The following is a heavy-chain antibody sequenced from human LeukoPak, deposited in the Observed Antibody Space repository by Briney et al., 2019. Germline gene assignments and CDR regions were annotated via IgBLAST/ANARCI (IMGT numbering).Heavy chain of an antibody. CDR1: GYTFTGYY. J-gene: IGHJ4*02. Sequence: ASVKVSCMASGYTFTGYYMHWVRQAPGQGLEWMGWINPNSGGTNYAQKFQGRVTMTRDTSISTAYMELSRLRSDDTAVYYCARDMVRGVIPYRDYWGQGTLVTVSS. D-gene: IGHD3-10*01. CDR3: ARDMVRGVIPYRDY. CDR2: INPNSGGT. V-gene: IGHV1-2*02.